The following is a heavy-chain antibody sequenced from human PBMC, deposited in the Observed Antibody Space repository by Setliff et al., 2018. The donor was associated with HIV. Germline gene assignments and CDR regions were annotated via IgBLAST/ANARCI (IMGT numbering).Heavy chain of an antibody. D-gene: IGHD1-26*01. CDR1: GGSFSGYY. Sequence: SETLSLTCAVYGGSFSGYYWSWIRQPPGKGLEWIGEINHSGSTNYNMSFWSGVTISLDASRNQFSLELISVTAADTAVYYCAGGPGTTSIDYWAQGTLVTVSS. J-gene: IGHJ4*02. CDR3: AGGPGTTSIDY. V-gene: IGHV4-34*01. CDR2: INHSGST.